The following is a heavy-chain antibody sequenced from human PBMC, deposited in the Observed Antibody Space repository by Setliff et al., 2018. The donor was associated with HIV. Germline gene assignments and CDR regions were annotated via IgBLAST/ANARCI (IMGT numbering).Heavy chain of an antibody. J-gene: IGHJ2*01. D-gene: IGHD6-6*01. V-gene: IGHV4-59*01. CDR3: ARDSDLDYSSSARWYFDL. Sequence: SETLSLTCTVSGDSISSYYWSWIRQPPGKGLEWIGYIYYSGSTNYSPSLKSRVTISVDTSKNQFSLKLNSVTAADTAVYYCARDSDLDYSSSARWYFDLWGRGTLVTVSS. CDR1: GDSISSYY. CDR2: IYYSGST.